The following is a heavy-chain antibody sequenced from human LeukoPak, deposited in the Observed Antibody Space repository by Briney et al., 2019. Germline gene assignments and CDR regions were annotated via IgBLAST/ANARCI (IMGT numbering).Heavy chain of an antibody. J-gene: IGHJ4*02. CDR1: GGSISSGSYY. CDR2: IYTSGST. Sequence: SQTLSLTCTVSGGSISSGSYYWSWIRQPAGKGLEWIGRIYTSGSTNYNPSLKSRVTISVDTSKNQFSLKLNSVTAADTAVYYCASGPFYYYDSSGYFFDYWGQGTLVTVSS. D-gene: IGHD3-22*01. V-gene: IGHV4-61*02. CDR3: ASGPFYYYDSSGYFFDY.